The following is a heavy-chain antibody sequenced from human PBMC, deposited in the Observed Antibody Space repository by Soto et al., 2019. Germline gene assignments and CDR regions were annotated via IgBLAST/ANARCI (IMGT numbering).Heavy chain of an antibody. CDR1: GFTFDDYA. V-gene: IGHV3-9*01. D-gene: IGHD2-2*01. CDR2: ISWNSGSI. CDR3: ARGGQLLVEGGGY. Sequence: EVQLVESGGGLVQPGRSLRLSCAASGFTFDDYAMHWVRQAPGKGLEWVSGISWNSGSIGYADSVKGRFTISRDNAKKCLYLQMNRRRGEDRALYYCARGGQLLVEGGGYWGQGTLVTVSS. J-gene: IGHJ4*02.